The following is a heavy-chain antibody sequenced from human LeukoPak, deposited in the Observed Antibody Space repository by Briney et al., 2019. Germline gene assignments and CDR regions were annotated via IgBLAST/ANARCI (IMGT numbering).Heavy chain of an antibody. J-gene: IGHJ3*02. V-gene: IGHV3-53*01. CDR1: GFTVSSNY. D-gene: IGHD6-13*01. CDR2: IYSGGTT. CDR3: ARQAGIAAAGTGAFDI. Sequence: PGGSLRLSCSASGFTVSSNYMSWVRQAPGEGLECVSVIYSGGTTYSADSVKGRFTISRDNSKNTLYLQMNSLRAEDTAVYYCARQAGIAAAGTGAFDIWGQGTMVTVSS.